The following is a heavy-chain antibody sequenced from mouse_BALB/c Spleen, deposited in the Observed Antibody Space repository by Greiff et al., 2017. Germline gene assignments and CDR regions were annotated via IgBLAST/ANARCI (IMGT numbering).Heavy chain of an antibody. CDR1: GFNIKDTY. Sequence: VQLKESGAELVKPGASVKLSCTASGFNIKDTYMHWVKQRPEQGLEWIGRIDPANGNTKYDPKFQGKATITADTSSNTAYLQLSSLTSEDTAVYYCASHILPTRGYFDYWGQGTTLTVSS. D-gene: IGHD1-1*01. CDR3: ASHILPTRGYFDY. J-gene: IGHJ2*01. CDR2: IDPANGNT. V-gene: IGHV14-3*02.